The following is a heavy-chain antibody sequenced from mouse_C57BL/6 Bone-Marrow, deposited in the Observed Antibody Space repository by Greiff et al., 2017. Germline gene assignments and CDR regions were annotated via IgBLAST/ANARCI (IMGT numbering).Heavy chain of an antibody. CDR1: GYSITSGYY. CDR3: AKKLGPWYFDV. Sequence: ESGPGLVKPSQSLSLTCSVTGYSITSGYYWNXIRQFPGNKLEWMGYISYDGSNNYNPSLKNRISITRDTSKNQFFLKLNSVTTEDTATYYCAKKLGPWYFDVWGTGTTVTVSS. V-gene: IGHV3-6*01. D-gene: IGHD4-1*01. CDR2: ISYDGSN. J-gene: IGHJ1*03.